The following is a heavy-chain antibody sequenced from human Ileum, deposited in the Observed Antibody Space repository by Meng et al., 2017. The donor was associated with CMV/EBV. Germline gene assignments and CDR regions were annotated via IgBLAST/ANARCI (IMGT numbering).Heavy chain of an antibody. Sequence: GESLKISCASSGFTFSNYDMSWARQAPGKGLEWVSTITGSGGRTHYADSVKGRFTISRDNSKNTLYLQMNSLRAEDTAVYYCDASDYWGQGAQVTVSS. D-gene: IGHD6-6*01. CDR2: ITGSGGRT. J-gene: IGHJ4*02. V-gene: IGHV3-23*01. CDR3: DASDY. CDR1: GFTFSNYD.